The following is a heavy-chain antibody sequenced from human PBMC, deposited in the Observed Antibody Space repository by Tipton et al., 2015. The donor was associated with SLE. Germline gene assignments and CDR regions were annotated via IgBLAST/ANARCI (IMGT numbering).Heavy chain of an antibody. CDR3: ASGGSSSPG. CDR1: GFTFSSYS. J-gene: IGHJ4*02. V-gene: IGHV3-21*05. D-gene: IGHD6-6*01. CDR2: ISSSSSYI. Sequence: GSLRLSCAASGFTFSSYSMNWVRQAPGKGLEWVSYISSSSSYIYYADSVKGRFTISRDNAKNSLYLQMNSLRAEDTAVYYCASGGSSSPGWGQGTLVTVSS.